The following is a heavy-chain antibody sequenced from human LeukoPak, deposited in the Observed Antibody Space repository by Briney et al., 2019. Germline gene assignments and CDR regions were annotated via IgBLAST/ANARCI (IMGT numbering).Heavy chain of an antibody. CDR1: RDSISGSTYY. Sequence: PSETLSLTSTLSRDSISGSTYYWGGSRQPPPEREWRVVNIYYKDNTYHNPSLSSRVTISVVTSTNHFSLRLISLTPPDTHAYYSARVNFSYGYRSSYSYMDVWGKGTTVTVSS. CDR2: IYYKDNT. D-gene: IGHD5-18*01. V-gene: IGHV4-39*02. J-gene: IGHJ6*03. CDR3: ARVNFSYGYRSSYSYMDV.